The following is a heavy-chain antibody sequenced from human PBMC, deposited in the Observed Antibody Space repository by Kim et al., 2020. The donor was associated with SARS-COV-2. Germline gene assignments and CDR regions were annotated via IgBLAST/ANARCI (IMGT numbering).Heavy chain of an antibody. CDR3: VRGWGFAH. CDR2: IKEDGSEK. Sequence: GGSLRLSCAASGFTFSTYWMSWVRQAPGKGLEWVANIKEDGSEKYYVDSVKGRFTISRDNAKNSLYLQMNGLRADDTAVYYCVRGWGFAHWGQGTLVTVSS. CDR1: GFTFSTYW. V-gene: IGHV3-7*03. D-gene: IGHD3-16*01. J-gene: IGHJ4*02.